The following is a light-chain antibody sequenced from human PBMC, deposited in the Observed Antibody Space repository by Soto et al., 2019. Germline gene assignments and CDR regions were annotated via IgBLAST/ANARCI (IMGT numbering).Light chain of an antibody. V-gene: IGLV1-40*01. CDR1: SSNIGAGFD. CDR2: EVT. J-gene: IGLJ2*01. Sequence: QSVLTQPPSVSGAPGQRVTIPCTGTSSNIGAGFDVHWYQHLPGTAPKLIIYEVTNRPSEVSDRFSGSKSGNTASLTISGLQSEDEAFYHCSSYSSTTTYILFGGGTKLTVL. CDR3: SSYSSTTTYIL.